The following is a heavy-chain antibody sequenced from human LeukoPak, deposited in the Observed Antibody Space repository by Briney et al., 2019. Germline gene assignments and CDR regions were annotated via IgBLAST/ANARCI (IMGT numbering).Heavy chain of an antibody. CDR2: INHSGST. V-gene: IGHV4-34*01. D-gene: IGHD2-21*01. J-gene: IGHJ2*01. CDR3: ARRLRFVASFDL. CDR1: GGSSRGYY. Sequence: SETPSLTCALSGGSSRGYYSSWIRDRPGEGLEWIGEINHSGSTNHNPPPTRRVTISVDTSKNLFSLRLSSVAAADSAVYYCARRLRFVASFDLWGRGTLVTVSS.